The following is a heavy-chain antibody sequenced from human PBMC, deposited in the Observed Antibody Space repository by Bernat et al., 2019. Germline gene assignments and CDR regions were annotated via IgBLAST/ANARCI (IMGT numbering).Heavy chain of an antibody. CDR2: ISYDGSNK. Sequence: QVQLVESGGGVVQPGRSLRLSCAASGFTFSSYAMHWVRQAPGKGLEWVAVISYDGSNKYYADSVKGRFTISRDNSKNTLYLQMNSLRAEDTAVYYCAREVRLFRLFDYWGQGTLVTVSS. CDR1: GFTFSSYA. J-gene: IGHJ4*02. D-gene: IGHD2-21*01. V-gene: IGHV3-30-3*01. CDR3: AREVRLFRLFDY.